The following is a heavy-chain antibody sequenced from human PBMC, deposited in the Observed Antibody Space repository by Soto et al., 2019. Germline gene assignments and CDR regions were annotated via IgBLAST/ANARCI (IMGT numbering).Heavy chain of an antibody. CDR3: ARVCRWPVVAAATVYYGTDV. CDR2: ISGSGDRA. V-gene: IGHV3-23*01. J-gene: IGHJ6*02. D-gene: IGHD6-13*01. Sequence: GGSLRLSCAASGFTFRSYAMNWVRQAPGKGPEWVSGISGSGDRAYHANSVKGRFTISRDNSKNTLYLQVNSLRSEDTAVYYCARVCRWPVVAAATVYYGTDVWGQGTTVTVSS. CDR1: GFTFRSYA.